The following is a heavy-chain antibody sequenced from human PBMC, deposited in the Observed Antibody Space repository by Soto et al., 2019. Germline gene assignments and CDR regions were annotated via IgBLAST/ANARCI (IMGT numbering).Heavy chain of an antibody. V-gene: IGHV4-34*01. D-gene: IGHD3-10*01. CDR3: ARGVYGSGVDY. Sequence: QVQLQQWGAGLLKPSETLSLTCAVYGGSFSGYYWSWIRQPPGKGLEWIGEINHSGSTNYNPSLKSRVTISVDTSKNQFSLKLSSVTAADTAVYYCARGVYGSGVDYWGQGTLVTVSS. CDR1: GGSFSGYY. CDR2: INHSGST. J-gene: IGHJ4*02.